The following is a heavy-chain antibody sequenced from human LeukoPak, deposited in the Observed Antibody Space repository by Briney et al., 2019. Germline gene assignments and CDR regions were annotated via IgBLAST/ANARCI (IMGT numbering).Heavy chain of an antibody. V-gene: IGHV3-30-3*01. Sequence: PGRSLRLSCAASGFTFSSYAMPWVRQAPGKGLEWVAVILYDGSNKYYADSVKGRFTISRDNSKNTLYLQMNSLRAEDTAVYYCARDDPNYYDSSGYLSLDLDYWGQGTLVTVSS. CDR3: ARDDPNYYDSSGYLSLDLDY. CDR1: GFTFSSYA. D-gene: IGHD3-22*01. J-gene: IGHJ4*02. CDR2: ILYDGSNK.